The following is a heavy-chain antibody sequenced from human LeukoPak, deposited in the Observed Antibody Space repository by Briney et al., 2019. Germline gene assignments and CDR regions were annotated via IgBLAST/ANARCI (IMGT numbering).Heavy chain of an antibody. CDR1: GYTFTNYY. Sequence: ASVKVSCKASGYTFTNYYMHWVRQAPGQGLEWVRWISAYNGNTNYAQKLQGRVTMTTDTSTSTAYMDLRSLRSDDTAVYYCARVRNSGFRYVDSWGQGTLVTVSS. V-gene: IGHV1-18*04. J-gene: IGHJ4*02. CDR2: ISAYNGNT. D-gene: IGHD5-12*01. CDR3: ARVRNSGFRYVDS.